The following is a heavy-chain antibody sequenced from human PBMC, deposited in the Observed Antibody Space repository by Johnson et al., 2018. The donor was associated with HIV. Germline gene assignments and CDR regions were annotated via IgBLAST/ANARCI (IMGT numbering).Heavy chain of an antibody. D-gene: IGHD3-10*01. CDR2: ISWNSGSI. J-gene: IGHJ3*02. Sequence: QVQLVESGGGLVKPGGSLRLSCVASGFTFSDYYMSWIRQAPGKGLEWVSGISWNSGSIGYADSVKGRFTISRDNAKNSLYLQMNSLRAEDTAVYYCAMPSMVQGGPDAFDIWGQGTMVTVSS. CDR3: AMPSMVQGGPDAFDI. V-gene: IGHV3-11*01. CDR1: GFTFSDYY.